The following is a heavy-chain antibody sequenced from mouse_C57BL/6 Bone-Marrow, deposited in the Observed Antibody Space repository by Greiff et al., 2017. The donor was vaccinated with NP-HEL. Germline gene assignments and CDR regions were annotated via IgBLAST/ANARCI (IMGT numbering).Heavy chain of an antibody. CDR1: GFSLTSYG. CDR3: ARHDYGSSYVNAMDY. D-gene: IGHD1-1*01. J-gene: IGHJ4*01. V-gene: IGHV2-6-1*01. Sequence: VQLMESGPGLVAPSQSLSITCTVSGFSLTSYGVHWVRQPPGKGLEWLVVIWSDGSTTYNSALKSRLSISKDNSKSQVFLKMNSLQTDDTAMYYCARHDYGSSYVNAMDYWGQGTSVTVSS. CDR2: IWSDGST.